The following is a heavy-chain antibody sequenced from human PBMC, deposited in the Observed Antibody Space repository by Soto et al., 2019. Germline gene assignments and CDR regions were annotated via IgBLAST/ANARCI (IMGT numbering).Heavy chain of an antibody. D-gene: IGHD3-16*01. CDR1: GFTFGDYA. Sequence: LRLSCTTSGFTFGDYALSWVHQAPGKGLEWVGFIRRNAYGGTTDYAASVKGRFTISRDDSKSIAYLQMNSLRTEDTALYYCTRASSLDFDFWGQGTLVTVSS. V-gene: IGHV3-49*04. CDR2: IRRNAYGGTT. J-gene: IGHJ4*02. CDR3: TRASSLDFDF.